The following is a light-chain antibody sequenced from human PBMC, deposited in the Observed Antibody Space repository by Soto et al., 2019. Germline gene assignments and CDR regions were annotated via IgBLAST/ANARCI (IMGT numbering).Light chain of an antibody. J-gene: IGKJ1*01. CDR3: QQRSNWPPTWT. CDR2: DAS. CDR1: QSVITY. Sequence: EIVLTQSPATLSLSPGERATLSCRASQSVITYLAWYQQKPGQAPRLLIYDASKRATGIPARFSGSGSGTDFTLTITSLDPEDFGVYYCQQRSNWPPTWTFGQGTKVDIE. V-gene: IGKV3-11*01.